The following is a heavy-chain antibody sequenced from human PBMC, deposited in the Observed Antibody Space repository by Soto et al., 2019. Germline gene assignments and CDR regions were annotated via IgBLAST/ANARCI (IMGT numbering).Heavy chain of an antibody. Sequence: SVKVSCKASVGTFSSYAISWVRQAPGQGLEWMGGIIPIFGTANYAQKFQGRVTITADESTSTAYMELSSLRSEDTAAYYCARDNGEGESRLVSIAAPNYYYYGMDVWGQGPTVTVSS. J-gene: IGHJ6*02. CDR2: IIPIFGTA. CDR1: VGTFSSYA. V-gene: IGHV1-69*13. D-gene: IGHD6-6*01. CDR3: ARDNGEGESRLVSIAAPNYYYYGMDV.